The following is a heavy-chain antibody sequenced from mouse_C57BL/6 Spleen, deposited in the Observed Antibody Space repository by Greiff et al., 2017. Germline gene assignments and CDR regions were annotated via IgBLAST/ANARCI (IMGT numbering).Heavy chain of an antibody. V-gene: IGHV5-17*01. CDR2: ISSGSSTI. D-gene: IGHD2-10*02. Sequence: EVMLVESGGGLVKPGGSLKLSCAASGFTFSDYGMHWVRQAPEKGLEWVAYISSGSSTIYYADTVKGRFTISRDNARNTLFLQMTSLRSEDTAMYYCARPSSYAMDYWGQGTSVTVSS. CDR1: GFTFSDYG. CDR3: ARPSSYAMDY. J-gene: IGHJ4*01.